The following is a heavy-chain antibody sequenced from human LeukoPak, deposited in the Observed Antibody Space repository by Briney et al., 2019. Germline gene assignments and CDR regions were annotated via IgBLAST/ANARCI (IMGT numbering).Heavy chain of an antibody. J-gene: IGHJ4*02. V-gene: IGHV1-2*06. Sequence: ASVKVSCKASGYTFTGYYMHWVRQAPGQGLEWMGRINPNSGGTNYAQKFQGRATMTRDTSISTAYMELSRLRSDDTAVYYCARGRSRSGYSSGWYPIPFDYWGQGTLVTVSS. CDR3: ARGRSRSGYSSGWYPIPFDY. D-gene: IGHD6-19*01. CDR1: GYTFTGYY. CDR2: INPNSGGT.